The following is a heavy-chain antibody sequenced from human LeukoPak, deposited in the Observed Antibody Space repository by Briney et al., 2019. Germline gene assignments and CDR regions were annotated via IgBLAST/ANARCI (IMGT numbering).Heavy chain of an antibody. V-gene: IGHV4-34*01. D-gene: IGHD6-13*01. CDR1: GGAVGGYC. Sequence: PSGALSLSCAADGGAVGGYCWGWVRQPPGKGLEWIGGRGQGGSTNYDAALKRRVSTSVDTSKNPSSLQLTSVPAADTAVYYCAREGVAAAGTLYYFDYWGQGTLVTGSS. J-gene: IGHJ4*02. CDR2: RGQGGST. CDR3: AREGVAAAGTLYYFDY.